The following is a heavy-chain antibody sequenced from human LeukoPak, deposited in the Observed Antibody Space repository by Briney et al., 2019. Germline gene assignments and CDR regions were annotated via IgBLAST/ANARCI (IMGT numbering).Heavy chain of an antibody. CDR1: GGSASSKSYF. J-gene: IGHJ3*02. D-gene: IGHD4-23*01. CDR2: LYYTENT. V-gene: IGHV4-39*02. CDR3: ARDRYGGYPGAFDI. Sequence: PSETLSLTCTFSGGSASSKSYFWAWIRQPPGKGLEWIGSLYYTENTYYNPSLKSRVAISADTAKNQFFLKLTSVTAADTAVYYCARDRYGGYPGAFDIWGQGTMVTVSS.